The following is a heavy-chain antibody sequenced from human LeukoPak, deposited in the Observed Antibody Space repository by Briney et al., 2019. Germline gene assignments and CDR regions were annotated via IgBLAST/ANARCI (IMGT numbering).Heavy chain of an antibody. CDR2: ISAYNGNT. CDR1: GYTYTSYG. Sequence: ASVKVSCKASGYTYTSYGISWVRQAPGQGLAWMGWISAYNGNTNYAQKLQGRVTMTTDTSTSTAYMELRSLRSDDTAVYYCARDVGSGYDPSLIFDYWGQGTLVTVSS. V-gene: IGHV1-18*01. CDR3: ARDVGSGYDPSLIFDY. J-gene: IGHJ4*02. D-gene: IGHD5-12*01.